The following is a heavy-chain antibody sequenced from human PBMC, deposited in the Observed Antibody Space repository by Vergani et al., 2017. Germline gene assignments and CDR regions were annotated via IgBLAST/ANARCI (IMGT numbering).Heavy chain of an antibody. CDR2: IIPIFGTA. J-gene: IGHJ6*03. D-gene: IGHD6-13*01. CDR3: ARSSNIXYSRPWGYYYYMDV. V-gene: IGHV1-69*01. Sequence: QVQLVQSGAEVKKPGSSVKVSCKASGGTFSSYAISWVRQAPGQGLEWMGGIIPIFGTANYAQKFQGRVTITADESTSTAYMELSSLRSEDTAVYYCARSSNIXYSRPWGYYYYMDVWGKGTTVTVSS. CDR1: GGTFSSYA.